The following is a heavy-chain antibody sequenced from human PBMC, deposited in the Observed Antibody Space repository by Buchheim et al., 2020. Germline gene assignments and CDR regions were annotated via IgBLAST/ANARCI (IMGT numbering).Heavy chain of an antibody. V-gene: IGHV3-30*04. CDR3: ASPPDAPYYYGSGSYTIDDY. J-gene: IGHJ4*02. Sequence: QVQLVESGGGVVQPGRSLRLSCAASGFTFSSCAMHWVRQAPGKGLEWVAVISYDGSNKYYADSVKGRFTISRDNSKNTLYLQMNSLRAEDTAVYYCASPPDAPYYYGSGSYTIDDYWGQGTL. CDR2: ISYDGSNK. CDR1: GFTFSSCA. D-gene: IGHD3-10*01.